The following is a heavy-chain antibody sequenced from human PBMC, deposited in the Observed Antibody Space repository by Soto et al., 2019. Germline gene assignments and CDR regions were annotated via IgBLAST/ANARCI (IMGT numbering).Heavy chain of an antibody. Sequence: ASVKVSCKASGYTFTSYGISWVRQAPGQGLEWMGWISAYNGNTNYAQKLQGRVTMTTDTSTSTAYMELRSLRSDDTAVYYCASDCGGGSCYFSSEAFDIWGQGTMVTVS. CDR3: ASDCGGGSCYFSSEAFDI. CDR2: ISAYNGNT. J-gene: IGHJ3*02. D-gene: IGHD2-15*01. CDR1: GYTFTSYG. V-gene: IGHV1-18*01.